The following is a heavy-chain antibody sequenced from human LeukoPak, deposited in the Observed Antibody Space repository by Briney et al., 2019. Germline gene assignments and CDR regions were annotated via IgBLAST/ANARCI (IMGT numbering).Heavy chain of an antibody. J-gene: IGHJ6*03. Sequence: GGSLRLSCAASGFTFSSYWMSWVRQAPGKGLEWVANIKQDGSEKYYVDSVKGRFTVSRDNAKNSLYLQMNSLRAEDTAVYYCARAPYSSGCYSYYYYYYMDVWGKGTTVTVSS. D-gene: IGHD6-19*01. CDR2: IKQDGSEK. CDR1: GFTFSSYW. V-gene: IGHV3-7*01. CDR3: ARAPYSSGCYSYYYYYYMDV.